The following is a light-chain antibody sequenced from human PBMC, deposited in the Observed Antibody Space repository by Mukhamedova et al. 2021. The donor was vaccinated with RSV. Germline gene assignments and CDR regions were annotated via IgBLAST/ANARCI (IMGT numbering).Light chain of an antibody. V-gene: IGKV1-39*01. CDR2: AAS. J-gene: IGKJ1*01. Sequence: WYQRRVHGKAPTLLISAASTLGSGVPSRFSGSGSGTDFTLTITGLQPEDFATYYCQQSYSTYRTFGQGTKVEIK. CDR3: QQSYSTYRT.